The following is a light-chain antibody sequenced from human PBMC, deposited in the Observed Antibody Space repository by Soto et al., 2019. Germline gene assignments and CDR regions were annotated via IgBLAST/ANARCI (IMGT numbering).Light chain of an antibody. CDR3: GTWDSSLSIWV. CDR1: SSNIGRNF. Sequence: QSVLTQPPSVSAAPGQKVTISCSGSSSNIGRNFVSWYQQLPRTAPKLLIYDNSKRPSGIPDRFSGSKSGTSATLGITGLQTGDEADYYCGTWDSSLSIWVFGGGTKLTVL. J-gene: IGLJ3*02. V-gene: IGLV1-51*01. CDR2: DNS.